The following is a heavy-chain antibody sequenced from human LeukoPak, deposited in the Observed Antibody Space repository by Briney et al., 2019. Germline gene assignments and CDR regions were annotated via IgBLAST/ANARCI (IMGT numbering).Heavy chain of an antibody. D-gene: IGHD2-15*01. V-gene: IGHV3-7*01. CDR1: GFTFSSYW. J-gene: IGHJ4*02. CDR2: IKQDGSEK. Sequence: GGSLRLSCAASGFTFSSYWMSWVRQAPGKGLEWVANIKQDGSEKYYVDSVKGRFTISRDNAKNSLYLQMNSLRAEDTAVYYCAKARERYCSGGSCYLADYWGQGTLVTVSS. CDR3: AKARERYCSGGSCYLADY.